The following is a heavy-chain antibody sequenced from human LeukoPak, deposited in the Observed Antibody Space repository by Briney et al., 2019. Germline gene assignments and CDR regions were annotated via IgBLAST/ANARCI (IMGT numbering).Heavy chain of an antibody. CDR3: ARAYGSGSHFYGMDV. J-gene: IGHJ6*02. D-gene: IGHD3-10*01. CDR2: INPNSGGT. Sequence: ASVKVSCKASGYTFTGYYMHWVRQAPGQGLEWMGWINPNSGGTNYAQKFQGWVTMSRDTSISTAYMELSRLRSDDTAVYYCARAYGSGSHFYGMDVWGQGTTVTVSS. CDR1: GYTFTGYY. V-gene: IGHV1-2*04.